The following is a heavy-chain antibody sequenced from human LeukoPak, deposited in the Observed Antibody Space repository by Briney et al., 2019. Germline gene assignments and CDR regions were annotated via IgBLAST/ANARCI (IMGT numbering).Heavy chain of an antibody. CDR1: GGSFSGYY. V-gene: IGHV4-34*01. CDR3: ARAPPRYYYGSGSRTGRDY. J-gene: IGHJ4*02. D-gene: IGHD3-10*01. Sequence: SETLSLTCAVYGGSFSGYYWSWIRQPPGKGLEWIGEINHSGSTNYNPSLKSRVTISVDTSKSQFSLKLSSVTAADTAVYYCARAPPRYYYGSGSRTGRDYWGQGTLVTVSS. CDR2: INHSGST.